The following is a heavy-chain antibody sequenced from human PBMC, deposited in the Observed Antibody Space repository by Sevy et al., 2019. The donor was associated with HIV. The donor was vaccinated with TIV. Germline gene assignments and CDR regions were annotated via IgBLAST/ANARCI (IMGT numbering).Heavy chain of an antibody. D-gene: IGHD6-19*01. CDR3: ARHLGIAVAGTLMGADY. Sequence: GGFLRLSCAASGFTFDDYGMSWVRQAPGKGLEWVSGINWNGGSTGYADSVKGRFTISSDKAKNSLYLHMNSLRADDTALYYCARHLGIAVAGTLMGADYWGQGTLVTVSS. V-gene: IGHV3-20*04. J-gene: IGHJ4*02. CDR2: INWNGGST. CDR1: GFTFDDYG.